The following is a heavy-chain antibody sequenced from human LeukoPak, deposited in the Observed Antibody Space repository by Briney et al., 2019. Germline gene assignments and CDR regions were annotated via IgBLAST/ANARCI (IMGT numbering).Heavy chain of an antibody. CDR3: ARASVGYRDFRFDY. J-gene: IGHJ4*02. D-gene: IGHD2-2*03. CDR1: GYTFTSYG. Sequence: ASVKVSCKASGYTFTSYGIIWVRQAPGQGLEWMGWISPYNGNTNYAQKLQGRVTMTTDTSTSTAYMELRSLRSDDTAVYYCARASVGYRDFRFDYWGQGTLVTVSS. V-gene: IGHV1-18*01. CDR2: ISPYNGNT.